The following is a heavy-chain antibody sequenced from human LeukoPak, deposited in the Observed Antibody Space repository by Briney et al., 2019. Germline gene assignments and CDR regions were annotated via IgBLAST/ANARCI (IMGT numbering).Heavy chain of an antibody. Sequence: GESLKISCKGSGYSINNYWIAWVRQMPGKGLEWMGIIYPGDSDTRYSPSFQGQVTISADKSISTAYLQWSSLKASDTAMYYCARLGRAYCSSTSCYEVWFDPWGQGTLVTVSS. CDR3: ARLGRAYCSSTSCYEVWFDP. CDR1: GYSINNYW. V-gene: IGHV5-51*01. J-gene: IGHJ5*02. D-gene: IGHD2-2*01. CDR2: IYPGDSDT.